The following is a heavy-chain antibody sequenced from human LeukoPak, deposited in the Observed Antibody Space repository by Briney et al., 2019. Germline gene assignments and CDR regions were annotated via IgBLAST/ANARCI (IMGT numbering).Heavy chain of an antibody. CDR2: ISYDGSNK. Sequence: PGGSLRLSCAASGFTFSSYAMHWVRQAPGKGVEWVAVISYDGSNKYYADSVKGRFTISRDNSKNTLYLQMNSLRAEDTAVYYCAILANMDFDYWGQGTLVTVSS. J-gene: IGHJ4*02. D-gene: IGHD2/OR15-2a*01. V-gene: IGHV3-30*04. CDR1: GFTFSSYA. CDR3: AILANMDFDY.